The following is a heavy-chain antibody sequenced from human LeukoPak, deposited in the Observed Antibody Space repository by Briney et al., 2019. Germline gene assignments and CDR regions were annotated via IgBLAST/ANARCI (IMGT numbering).Heavy chain of an antibody. CDR2: ISWNSGSI. J-gene: IGHJ6*02. D-gene: IGHD6-13*01. Sequence: GGSLRLSCAASGFTFDDYAMHWVRQAPGKGLEWVSGISWNSGSIGYADSVKGRFTISRDNAKNSLYLQMNSLRAEDTALYYCAKDIPRGSSWLWYYYYYGMDVWGQGTTVTVSS. CDR3: AKDIPRGSSWLWYYYYYGMDV. CDR1: GFTFDDYA. V-gene: IGHV3-9*01.